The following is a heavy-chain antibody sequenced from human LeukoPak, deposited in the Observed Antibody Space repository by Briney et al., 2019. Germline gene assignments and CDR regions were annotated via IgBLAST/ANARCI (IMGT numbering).Heavy chain of an antibody. D-gene: IGHD2-15*01. V-gene: IGHV3-74*01. J-gene: IGHJ4*02. Sequence: GGSLRLSCAGSGFTFSSYWMHWVRQAPGKGLVWVSRIHSDGSSTSYAGSVKGRFTISRDNAKNTLYLQMNSLRVEDTAVYYCARDTIPYCSGGSCSRWHYWGQGTLVTVSS. CDR1: GFTFSSYW. CDR2: IHSDGSST. CDR3: ARDTIPYCSGGSCSRWHY.